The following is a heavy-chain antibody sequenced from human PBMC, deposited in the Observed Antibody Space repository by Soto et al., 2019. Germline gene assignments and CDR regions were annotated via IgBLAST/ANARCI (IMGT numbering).Heavy chain of an antibody. J-gene: IGHJ5*02. Sequence: ASETLSLTCAVSGYSISSGYYWGWIRQPPGKGLEWIGSIYHSGSTYYNPSLKSRVTISVDTSKNQFSLKLSSVTAADTAVYYCARGAVAGTLNWFDPWGQGTLVTSPQ. CDR3: ARGAVAGTLNWFDP. D-gene: IGHD6-19*01. CDR2: IYHSGST. CDR1: GYSISSGYY. V-gene: IGHV4-38-2*01.